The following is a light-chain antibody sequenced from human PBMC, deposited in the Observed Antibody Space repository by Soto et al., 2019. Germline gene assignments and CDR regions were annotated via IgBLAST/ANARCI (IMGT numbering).Light chain of an antibody. CDR3: AAWDDSLNGVL. Sequence: QSVLTQPPSASGTRGQRVTISCSGSSSNIGSNAVSWYQQLPGTAPKLLIYSNNQRPSGVPDRFSGSKSGTSASLAISGLQSEDEADYYCAAWDDSLNGVLFGGGTKLTVL. V-gene: IGLV1-44*01. CDR2: SNN. J-gene: IGLJ2*01. CDR1: SSNIGSNA.